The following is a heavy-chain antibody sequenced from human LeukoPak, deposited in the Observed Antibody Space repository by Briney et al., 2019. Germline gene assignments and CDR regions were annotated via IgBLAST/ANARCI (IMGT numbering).Heavy chain of an antibody. D-gene: IGHD3-3*01. Sequence: ASVKVSCKVSGYTLTELSMHWVRQAPGKGLEWMGGFDPEDGETIYAQKFQGRVTMSEDTSTDTAYMELSSLRSEDTAVYYCATRTFWSGSYYYYMDVWGQGTTVTVSS. CDR2: FDPEDGET. CDR3: ATRTFWSGSYYYYMDV. CDR1: GYTLTELS. V-gene: IGHV1-24*01. J-gene: IGHJ6*03.